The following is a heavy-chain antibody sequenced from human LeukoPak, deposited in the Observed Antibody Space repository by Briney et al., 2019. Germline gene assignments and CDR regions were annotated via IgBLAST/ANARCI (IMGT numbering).Heavy chain of an antibody. D-gene: IGHD3-22*01. V-gene: IGHV4-39*01. CDR1: GGSISSYY. CDR2: IYYSGST. J-gene: IGHJ3*02. Sequence: SETLSLTCTVSGGSISSYYWGWIRQPPGKGLEWIGSIYYSGSTYYNPSLKSRVTISVDTSKNQFSLKLSSVTAADTAVYYCASDYYDSSGYRLDAFDIWGQGTMVTVSS. CDR3: ASDYYDSSGYRLDAFDI.